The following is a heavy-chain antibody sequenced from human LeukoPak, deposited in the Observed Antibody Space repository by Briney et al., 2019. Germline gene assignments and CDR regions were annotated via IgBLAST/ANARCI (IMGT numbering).Heavy chain of an antibody. J-gene: IGHJ4*02. D-gene: IGHD3-3*01. V-gene: IGHV1-18*01. CDR3: ARDWSGPFGVVTPFEPTFDY. Sequence: ASVKVSCKASGYTFTSYGISWVRQAPGQGLEWMGWISAYNDNTNYAQKLQGRVTMTTDTSTSTAYMELRSLRSDDTAVYYCARDWSGPFGVVTPFEPTFDYWGQGTLVTVSS. CDR2: ISAYNDNT. CDR1: GYTFTSYG.